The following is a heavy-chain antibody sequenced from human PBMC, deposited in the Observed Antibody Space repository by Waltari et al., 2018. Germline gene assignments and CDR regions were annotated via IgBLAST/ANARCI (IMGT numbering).Heavy chain of an antibody. Sequence: QLQLQESGPGLVKPSETLSLTCTVSGGSISSSSYYWGWRRQPPGKGLEWIGSIYYSGSTYYNPSLKSRVTISVDTSKNQFSLKLSSVTAADTAVYYCARGEYSSGWFSSWGQGTMVTVSS. D-gene: IGHD6-19*01. CDR2: IYYSGST. CDR3: ARGEYSSGWFSS. J-gene: IGHJ3*01. V-gene: IGHV4-39*01. CDR1: GGSISSSSYY.